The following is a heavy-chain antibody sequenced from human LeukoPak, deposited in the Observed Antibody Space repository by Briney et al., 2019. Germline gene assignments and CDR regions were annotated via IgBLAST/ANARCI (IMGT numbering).Heavy chain of an antibody. CDR3: VRSPVRLAAAAYLYYFDY. CDR2: IYYSGST. Sequence: SETLSLTCTVSGGSISSYYWSWIRQPPGKGLEWIGYIYYSGSTNYNPSLKSRVTISVDTSKNQFSLKLSSVTAADTAVYYCVRSPVRLAAAAYLYYFDYWGQGTLVTVSS. CDR1: GGSISSYY. V-gene: IGHV4-59*01. J-gene: IGHJ4*02. D-gene: IGHD6-13*01.